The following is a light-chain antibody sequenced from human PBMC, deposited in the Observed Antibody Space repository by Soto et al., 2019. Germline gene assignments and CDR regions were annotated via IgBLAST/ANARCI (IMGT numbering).Light chain of an antibody. Sequence: ETVLTQSPATLSLSPGERATLSCRASQSVDIYLAWYQQKPGQAPRLLIYDAPNRATGIPARFSGSGSGTDFTLTTSGLEPEDFAVYYCQQRKFWPPLTFGGGTKVEIK. CDR3: QQRKFWPPLT. CDR1: QSVDIY. CDR2: DAP. J-gene: IGKJ4*01. V-gene: IGKV3-11*01.